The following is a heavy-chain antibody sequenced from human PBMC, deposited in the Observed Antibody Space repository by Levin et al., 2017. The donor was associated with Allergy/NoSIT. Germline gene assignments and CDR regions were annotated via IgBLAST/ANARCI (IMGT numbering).Heavy chain of an antibody. V-gene: IGHV4-38-2*01. D-gene: IGHD3-3*01. CDR2: IYHSGST. CDR1: GYSISSGYY. J-gene: IGHJ6*02. Sequence: PSETLSLTCAVSGYSISSGYYWGWIRQPPGKGLEWIGSIYHSGSTYYNPSLKSRVTISVDTSKNQFSLKLSSVTAADTAVYYCARDDTYYDFWSNSYYYAMDVWGQGTTVTVSS. CDR3: ARDDTYYDFWSNSYYYAMDV.